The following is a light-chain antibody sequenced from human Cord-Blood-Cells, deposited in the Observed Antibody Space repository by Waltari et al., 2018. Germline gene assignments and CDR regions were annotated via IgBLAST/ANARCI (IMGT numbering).Light chain of an antibody. Sequence: QSALTQPRSVSGSPGPSVTIPCTGTSSAVGGYHYVSWYQQHPGKAPKLMIYDVSKRPSGVPDRFSGSKSGNTASLTISGLQAEDEADYYCCSYAGSYTWVFGGGTKLTVL. J-gene: IGLJ3*02. V-gene: IGLV2-11*01. CDR3: CSYAGSYTWV. CDR1: SSAVGGYHY. CDR2: DVS.